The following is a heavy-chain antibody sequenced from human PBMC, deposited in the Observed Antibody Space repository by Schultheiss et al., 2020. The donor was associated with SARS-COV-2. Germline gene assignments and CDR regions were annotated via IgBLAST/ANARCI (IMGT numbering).Heavy chain of an antibody. CDR1: GGSFSGYY. V-gene: IGHV4-34*01. CDR3: ARFPPNWYFDL. CDR2: INHSGST. Sequence: SQTLSLTCAVYGGSFSGYYWSWIRQPPEKGLEWIGEINHSGSTNYNPSLKSRVNISVDKSKNQFSLKLSSVTAADTAVYYCARFPPNWYFDLWGRGTLVTVSS. J-gene: IGHJ2*01.